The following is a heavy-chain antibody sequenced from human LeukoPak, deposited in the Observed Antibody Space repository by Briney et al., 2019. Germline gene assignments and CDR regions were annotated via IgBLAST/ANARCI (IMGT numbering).Heavy chain of an antibody. CDR2: IRHDGTKK. J-gene: IGHJ3*02. CDR3: ARWTNFHAFDI. V-gene: IGHV3-30*02. CDR1: GFMFSKNA. Sequence: PAGGSLRLSCAASGFMFSKNAMHWVRQAPGKGLECVAFIRHDGTKKDYADSVKGRFTIFRDNSKNTVYLQMNSLRAEDTAVYYCARWTNFHAFDIWGQGTLVTVSS. D-gene: IGHD1-1*01.